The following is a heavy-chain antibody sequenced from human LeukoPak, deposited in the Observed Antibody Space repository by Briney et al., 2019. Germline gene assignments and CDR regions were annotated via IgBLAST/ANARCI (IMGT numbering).Heavy chain of an antibody. CDR3: ARTDYGAEFDP. D-gene: IGHD4-17*01. CDR2: IYYSGST. J-gene: IGHJ5*02. Sequence: PSETLSLTCTVSGGSISSSSYYWGWIRQPPGKGLEWIGSIYYSGSTYYNPSLKSRVTISVDTSKNQFSLKLSSVTAADTAVYYCARTDYGAEFDPWGQGTLVTVSS. V-gene: IGHV4-39*01. CDR1: GGSISSSSYY.